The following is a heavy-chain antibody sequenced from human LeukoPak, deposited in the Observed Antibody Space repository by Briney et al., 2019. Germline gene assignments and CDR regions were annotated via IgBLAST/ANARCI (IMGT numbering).Heavy chain of an antibody. D-gene: IGHD3-22*01. V-gene: IGHV3-33*06. CDR3: AKGYGYDSSGYYDP. CDR2: IWYDGSNK. J-gene: IGHJ5*02. CDR1: GFTFSSYG. Sequence: GRSLRLSCAASGFTFSSYGMHWVRQAPGEGLEWVAVIWYDGSNKYYADSVKGRFTISRDNSKNTLYLQMNSLRAEDTAVYYCAKGYGYDSSGYYDPWGQGTLVTVSS.